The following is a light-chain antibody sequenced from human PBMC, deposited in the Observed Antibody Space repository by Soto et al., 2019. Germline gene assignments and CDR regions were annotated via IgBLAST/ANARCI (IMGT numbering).Light chain of an antibody. CDR3: SAWDNSLNGYV. J-gene: IGLJ1*01. CDR2: TAG. CDR1: SSNIGSNT. V-gene: IGLV1-44*01. Sequence: QSVLTQPLSVSASPGQRVTISCSGGSSNIGSNTVAWYQHLPETAPPRLIFTAGQRPSGVPGRFSGSKSGTSASLAISGLQSEDEGDYYCSAWDNSLNGYVFGPGTKVTVL.